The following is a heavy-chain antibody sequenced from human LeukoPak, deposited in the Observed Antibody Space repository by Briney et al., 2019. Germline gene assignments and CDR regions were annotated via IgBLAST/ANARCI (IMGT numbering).Heavy chain of an antibody. V-gene: IGHV4-59*01. CDR3: ARLTREDGVDV. J-gene: IGHJ6*02. CDR1: GGCINGYY. Sequence: SETLPLTCNVSGGCINGYYWTWIRQPPGKGLEWIGYMFYNGNTNYSPSLKSRVTISLDTSKSQISMRLTSVTAADTGVYHCARLTREDGVDVWGQGTTVTVSS. CDR2: MFYNGNT.